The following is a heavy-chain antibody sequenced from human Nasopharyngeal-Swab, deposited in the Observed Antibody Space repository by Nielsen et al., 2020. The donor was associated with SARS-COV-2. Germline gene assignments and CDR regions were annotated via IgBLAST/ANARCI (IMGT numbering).Heavy chain of an antibody. CDR3: ARSYSGYDYVGY. V-gene: IGHV1-46*01. CDR2: INPSGGST. Sequence: WVRQAPGQGLEWMGIINPSGGSTSYAQKFQGRVTMTRDTSTSTVYMELSSLRSGDTAVYYCARSYSGYDYVGYWGQGTLVTVSS. D-gene: IGHD5-12*01. J-gene: IGHJ4*02.